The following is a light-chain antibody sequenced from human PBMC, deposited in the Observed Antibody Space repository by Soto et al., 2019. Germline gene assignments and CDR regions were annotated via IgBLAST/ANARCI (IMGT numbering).Light chain of an antibody. V-gene: IGKV1-5*03. CDR3: QQYSTYPLT. J-gene: IGKJ4*01. Sequence: DIQMTQSPSTLSGSVVARVTITCRASQTISSWLAWYQQKPGKAPKLLIYKASTLKSGVPSRFSGSGSGTEFTLTISSLQPDDFATYYCQQYSTYPLTFGGGTKVDNK. CDR2: KAS. CDR1: QTISSW.